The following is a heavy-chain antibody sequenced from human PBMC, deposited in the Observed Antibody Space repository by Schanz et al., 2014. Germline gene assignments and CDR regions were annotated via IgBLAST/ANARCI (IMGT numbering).Heavy chain of an antibody. CDR2: ISPTGSST. D-gene: IGHD3-3*01. Sequence: WVRQAPGKGLEWVSNISPTGSSTYYADSVKGRFTISRDNSKNTLYLQMNSLRSEDTAVYYCAKDVDFWSGYYLDYWGQGTLVTVSS. CDR3: AKDVDFWSGYYLDY. J-gene: IGHJ4*02. V-gene: IGHV3-NL1*01.